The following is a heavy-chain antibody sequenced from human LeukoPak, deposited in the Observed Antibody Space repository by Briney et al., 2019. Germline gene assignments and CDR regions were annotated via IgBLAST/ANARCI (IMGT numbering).Heavy chain of an antibody. J-gene: IGHJ4*02. CDR1: GFTFSSYG. Sequence: GGSLRLSCAASGFTFSSYGMHWVRQAPGKGLEWVAVISYDGSNKYYADSVKGRFTISRDNSKNTLYLQMNSLRAEDTAVYYCARPPVSSGWYCFDYWGQGTLVTVSS. V-gene: IGHV3-30*03. D-gene: IGHD6-19*01. CDR2: ISYDGSNK. CDR3: ARPPVSSGWYCFDY.